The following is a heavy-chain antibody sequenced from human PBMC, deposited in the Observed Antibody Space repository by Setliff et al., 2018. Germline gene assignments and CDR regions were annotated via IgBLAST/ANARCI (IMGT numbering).Heavy chain of an antibody. CDR2: ISVYSGNT. Sequence: EASVKVSCKAPGYTFSHSGITWVRRAPGQGLEWMGWISVYSGNTNYAQKLQGRVTMTTDATTNTAYMELRGLTSDDTAIYYCSRLVRYCSKTTCQTASGAEVWGQGTLVTVSS. V-gene: IGHV1-18*01. CDR3: SRLVRYCSKTTCQTASGAEV. J-gene: IGHJ4*02. CDR1: GYTFSHSG. D-gene: IGHD2-15*01.